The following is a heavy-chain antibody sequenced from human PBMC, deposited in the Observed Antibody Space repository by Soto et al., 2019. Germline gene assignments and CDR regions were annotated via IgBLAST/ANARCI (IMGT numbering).Heavy chain of an antibody. Sequence: GXSVKVSCNASGYTFTSYYMHWVRQAPGQGLEWMGIINPSGGSTSYAQKFQGRVTMTRDTSTSTVYMELSSLRSEDTAVYYCARDLGDNWNYTGNYYYGMDVWGQGATVTVSS. CDR1: GYTFTSYY. CDR2: INPSGGST. V-gene: IGHV1-46*01. CDR3: ARDLGDNWNYTGNYYYGMDV. D-gene: IGHD1-7*01. J-gene: IGHJ6*02.